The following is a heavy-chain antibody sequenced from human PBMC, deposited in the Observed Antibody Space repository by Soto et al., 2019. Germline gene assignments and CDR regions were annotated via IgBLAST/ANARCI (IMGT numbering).Heavy chain of an antibody. CDR3: ARAARYRPKNPFEYSSSWNYFDY. J-gene: IGHJ4*02. CDR1: GGSLSSGGYY. V-gene: IGHV4-31*03. CDR2: IYYSGST. Sequence: SDTLSLTCTVSGGSLSSGGYYWSWIRQHPGKGLEWIGYIYYSGSTYYNPSLKSRVTISVDTSKNQFSLKLSSVTAADTAVYYCARAARYRPKNPFEYSSSWNYFDYWGQGTLVTVSS. D-gene: IGHD6-6*01.